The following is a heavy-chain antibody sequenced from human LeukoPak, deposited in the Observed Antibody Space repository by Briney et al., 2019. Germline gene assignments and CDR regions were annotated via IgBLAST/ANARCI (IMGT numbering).Heavy chain of an antibody. D-gene: IGHD1-20*01. CDR2: ISSSGGST. CDR3: AKKMSITAASQVDY. CDR1: GFTFSSYS. J-gene: IGHJ4*02. Sequence: GGSLRLSCAASGFTFSSYSMSWVRQAPGKGLEWVSAISSSGGSTDYTDSVKGRFTISRDNSKNTLYQQMNSLGAEDTAVYYCAKKMSITAASQVDYWGQGTLVTVSS. V-gene: IGHV3-23*01.